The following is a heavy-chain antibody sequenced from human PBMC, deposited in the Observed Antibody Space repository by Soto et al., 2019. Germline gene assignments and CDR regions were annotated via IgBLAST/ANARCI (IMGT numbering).Heavy chain of an antibody. V-gene: IGHV5-51*01. CDR2: IYPGDSDT. CDR3: ARQYCSSTSCYYYYYGMDV. D-gene: IGHD2-2*01. CDR1: GYSFTSYW. Sequence: GESLKISCKGSGYSFTSYWIGWVRQMPGKGLEWMGIIYPGDSDTRYSPSFQGQVTISADKSISTAYLQWSSLKASDTAMYYCARQYCSSTSCYYYYYGMDVWGQGTTVTVS. J-gene: IGHJ6*02.